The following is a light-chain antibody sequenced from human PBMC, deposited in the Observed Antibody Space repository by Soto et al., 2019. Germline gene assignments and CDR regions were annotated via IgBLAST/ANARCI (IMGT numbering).Light chain of an antibody. J-gene: IGKJ2*01. Sequence: ELVMTQSPATLSVSPGERATLSCRASQSISSELAWYQQKPGQPPMLLIYGASTRATGVPARFTGSGSVSDFTLTISGLQSEDFAVYYCQQGHNWPLTVGQGTRLEI. V-gene: IGKV3-15*01. CDR2: GAS. CDR1: QSISSE. CDR3: QQGHNWPLT.